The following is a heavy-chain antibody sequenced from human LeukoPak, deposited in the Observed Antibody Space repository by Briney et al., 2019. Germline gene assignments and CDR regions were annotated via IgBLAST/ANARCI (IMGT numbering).Heavy chain of an antibody. CDR1: GFTVSSNY. V-gene: IGHV3-66*01. J-gene: IGHJ4*02. CDR2: IYSGGST. CDR3: ARATGDPGGYYFDY. D-gene: IGHD7-27*01. Sequence: GSLRLSCAASGFTVSSNYMSWVRQAPGKGLEWVSVIYSGGSTYYADSVKGRFTISRDNSKNTLYLQMNSLRAEDTAVYYCARATGDPGGYYFDYWGQGTLVTVSS.